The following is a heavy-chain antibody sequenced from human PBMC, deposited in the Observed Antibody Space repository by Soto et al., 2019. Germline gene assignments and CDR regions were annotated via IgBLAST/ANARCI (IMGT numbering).Heavy chain of an antibody. CDR3: ARGRLVGTTDDAFDI. CDR2: TSYDGSHK. V-gene: IGHV3-30*04. Sequence: GGSLRLSCAASGFSFSDHTMHWVRQAPGKGLEWVAVTSYDGSHKYYADSVKGRFTISRDNSKNTLYLQMNSLRAEDTAVYYCARGRLVGTTDDAFDIWGQGTMVTVSS. CDR1: GFSFSDHT. D-gene: IGHD1-26*01. J-gene: IGHJ3*02.